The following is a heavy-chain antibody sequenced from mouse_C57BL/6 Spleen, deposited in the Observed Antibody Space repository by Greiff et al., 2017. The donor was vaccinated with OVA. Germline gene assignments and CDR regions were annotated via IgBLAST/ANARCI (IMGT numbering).Heavy chain of an antibody. D-gene: IGHD4-1*01. CDR2: IDPEDGET. CDR3: AGGNWDGYFDD. Sequence: DVQLQESGAELVKPGASVKLSCTASGFNIKDYYMHWVKQRTEQGLEWIGRIDPEDGETKYAPTFQGKATITADTSSNTAYLQRSSLTSEDTVGYYCAGGNWDGYFDDWGQGTTLTVSS. V-gene: IGHV14-2*01. CDR1: GFNIKDYY. J-gene: IGHJ2*01.